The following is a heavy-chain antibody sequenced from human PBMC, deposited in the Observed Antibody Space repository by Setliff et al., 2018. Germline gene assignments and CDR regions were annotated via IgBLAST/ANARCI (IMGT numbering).Heavy chain of an antibody. CDR2: ISPSYGYT. CDR1: GFVFTNYA. J-gene: IGHJ4*02. Sequence: GASVKVSCKASGFVFTNYAITWVRQAPGQGLEWMGWISPSYGYTRYAQKFQDRVTITADTSTGTAYLELRSLTSDDTAVYYCVRGSGPRVVVPMPFNVGGQVTTVTVSS. CDR3: VRGSGPRVVVPMPFNV. D-gene: IGHD2-2*01. V-gene: IGHV1-18*01.